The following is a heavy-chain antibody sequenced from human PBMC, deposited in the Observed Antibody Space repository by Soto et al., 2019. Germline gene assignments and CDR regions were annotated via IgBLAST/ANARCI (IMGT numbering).Heavy chain of an antibody. D-gene: IGHD6-13*01. J-gene: IGHJ4*02. Sequence: QVQLVQSGAEVKKPGSSVKVSCKASGGTFSSYAISWVRQAPGQRLEWMGGIIPICSTANYAQKFQGRVTITADESTSTAYMEVSSLRSEDTAVYYCARRDSSSWEKFDSWGQGTLGTVSS. CDR3: ARRDSSSWEKFDS. CDR2: IIPICSTA. CDR1: GGTFSSYA. V-gene: IGHV1-69*01.